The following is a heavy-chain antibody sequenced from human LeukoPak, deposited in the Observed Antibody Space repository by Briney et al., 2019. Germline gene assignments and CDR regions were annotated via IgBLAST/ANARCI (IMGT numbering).Heavy chain of an antibody. CDR1: GGTFSSYA. Sequence: ASVQVSCKASGGTFSSYAISWVRQAPGQGLEWMGRIIPILGIANYAQKFQGRVTITADKSTSTAYMELSSLRSEDTAVYYCARGPIAVAGMKNWFDPWGQGTLVTVSS. V-gene: IGHV1-69*04. CDR3: ARGPIAVAGMKNWFDP. J-gene: IGHJ5*02. D-gene: IGHD6-19*01. CDR2: IIPILGIA.